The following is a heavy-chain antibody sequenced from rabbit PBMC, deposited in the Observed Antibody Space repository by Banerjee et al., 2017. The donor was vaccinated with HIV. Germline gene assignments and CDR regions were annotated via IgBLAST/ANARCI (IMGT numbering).Heavy chain of an antibody. Sequence: QSLEESGGDLVKPGASLTLTCKASGFSFSSGYDMCWVHQAPGKGLEWIGCTDTGSGGNTYYASWAKGRFTISKTSSTTVTLQMTSLTAADTATYFCARDLAGVIGWNFNLWGQGTLVTVS. J-gene: IGHJ4*01. D-gene: IGHD4-1*01. CDR2: TDTGSGGNT. CDR1: GFSFSSGYD. CDR3: ARDLAGVIGWNFNL. V-gene: IGHV1S40*01.